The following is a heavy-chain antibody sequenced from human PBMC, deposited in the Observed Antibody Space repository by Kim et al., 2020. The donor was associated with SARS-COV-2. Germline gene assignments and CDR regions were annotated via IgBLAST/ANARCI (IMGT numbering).Heavy chain of an antibody. Sequence: GGSLRLSCAASGFTFSSYWMSWVRQAPGKGLEWVANIKQDGSEKYYVDSVKGRFTISRDNAKNSLYLQMNSLRAEDTAVYYCARNHRDGDYSFGALGVLDYWGQGTLVTVSS. D-gene: IGHD4-17*01. V-gene: IGHV3-7*01. CDR2: IKQDGSEK. CDR3: ARNHRDGDYSFGALGVLDY. J-gene: IGHJ4*02. CDR1: GFTFSSYW.